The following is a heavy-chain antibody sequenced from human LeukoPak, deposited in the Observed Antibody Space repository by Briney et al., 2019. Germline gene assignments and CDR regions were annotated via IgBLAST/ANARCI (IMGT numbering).Heavy chain of an antibody. Sequence: SVKVSCKASGGTFSSYAISWVRQAPGQGLEWMGGIIPIFGTANYAQKFQGRVTITADESTSTAYMELSSLRSEDTAVFYCARELRNDFWSGYFVYWGQGTLVTVSS. CDR3: ARELRNDFWSGYFVY. CDR2: IIPIFGTA. V-gene: IGHV1-69*13. CDR1: GGTFSSYA. D-gene: IGHD3-3*01. J-gene: IGHJ4*02.